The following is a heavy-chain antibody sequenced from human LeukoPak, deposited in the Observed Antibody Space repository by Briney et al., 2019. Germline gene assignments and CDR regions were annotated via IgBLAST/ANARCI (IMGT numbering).Heavy chain of an antibody. CDR1: GFTFTRNW. CDR3: ARDDSHGYHFFDS. D-gene: IGHD3-22*01. J-gene: IGHJ4*02. CDR2: ISGSGEFI. V-gene: IGHV3-21*01. Sequence: GGSPRLSCVASGFTFTRNWMNWIRQAPGKGLEWVSSISGSGEFIYYGDSVKGRVTISRDNGKNSLYLQMNSVRPEDMAVYYCARDDSHGYHFFDSWGRGTLVTVSS.